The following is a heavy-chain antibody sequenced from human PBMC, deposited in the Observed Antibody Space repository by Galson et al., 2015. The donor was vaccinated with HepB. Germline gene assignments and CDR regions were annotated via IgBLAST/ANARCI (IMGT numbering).Heavy chain of an antibody. CDR3: ARHLKGELLVPVNYYYYYFMDV. D-gene: IGHD6-6*01. CDR2: IYYSGTT. Sequence: ETLSLTCTVSGGSLSKSFYYWGWIRQPPGKGLEWIGSIYYSGTTYYNPSLKSRVTISVDTSKNQFSLKLSSVTAADTAVYYCARHLKGELLVPVNYYYYYFMDVWGKGTTVTVSS. CDR1: GGSLSKSFYY. V-gene: IGHV4-39*01. J-gene: IGHJ6*03.